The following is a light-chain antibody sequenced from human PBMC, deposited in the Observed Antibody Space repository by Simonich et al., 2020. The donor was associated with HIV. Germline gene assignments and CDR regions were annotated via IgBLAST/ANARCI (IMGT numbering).Light chain of an antibody. Sequence: QSVLTQPPSASETPGQRVTISCSVSTSNSGAGYDVHWYQQLPGTAPKLLIYGNSNRPSGVPDRFSGSKSGTSASLAITGLQAEDEADYYCSSYTSSSTLVFGGGTKLTVL. J-gene: IGLJ3*02. CDR2: GNS. V-gene: IGLV1-40*01. CDR3: SSYTSSSTLV. CDR1: TSNSGAGYD.